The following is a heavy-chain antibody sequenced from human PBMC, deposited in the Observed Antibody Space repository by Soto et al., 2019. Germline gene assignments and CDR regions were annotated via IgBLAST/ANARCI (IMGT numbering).Heavy chain of an antibody. Sequence: SETLSLTCTVSGGSISSSSYYWGWIRQPPGKGLEWIGSIYYSGSTYYNPSLKSRVTISVDTSKNQFSLKLSSVTAADTAVYYCARRHSSGYKRDYSGQGTPVPV. CDR3: ARRHSSGYKRDY. D-gene: IGHD3-22*01. J-gene: IGHJ4*02. CDR1: GGSISSSSYY. V-gene: IGHV4-39*01. CDR2: IYYSGST.